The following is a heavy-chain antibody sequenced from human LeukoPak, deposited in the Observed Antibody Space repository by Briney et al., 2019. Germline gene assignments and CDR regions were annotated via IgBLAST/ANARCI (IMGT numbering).Heavy chain of an antibody. D-gene: IGHD6-13*01. CDR3: ARGVAAAGQTNWFDP. CDR2: IYYSGST. Sequence: SETLSLTCTVSGGSISSGDYYWSWIRQPPGKGLEWIGYIYYSGSTYYNPSLKSRVTISVDTSKNQFSLKLSSVTAADTAVYYCARGVAAAGQTNWFDPWGQGTLVTVSS. CDR1: GGSISSGDYY. J-gene: IGHJ5*02. V-gene: IGHV4-30-4*01.